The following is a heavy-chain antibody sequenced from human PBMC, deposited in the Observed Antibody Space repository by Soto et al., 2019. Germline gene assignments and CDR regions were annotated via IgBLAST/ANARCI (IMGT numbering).Heavy chain of an antibody. CDR3: AKDRLYCGGDQPPVRGCGYFDY. D-gene: IGHD2-21*01. CDR2: ISGSGGST. V-gene: IGHV3-23*01. J-gene: IGHJ4*02. CDR1: GFTFSSYA. Sequence: GGSLRLSCAASGFTFSSYAMSWVRQAPGKGLEWVSAISGSGGSTYYADSVKGRFTISRDNSKNTLYLQMNSLRAEDTAVYYCAKDRLYCGGDQPPVRGCGYFDYWGQGTLVTVSS.